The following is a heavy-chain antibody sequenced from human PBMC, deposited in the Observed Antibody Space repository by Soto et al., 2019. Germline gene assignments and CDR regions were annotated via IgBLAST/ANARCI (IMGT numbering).Heavy chain of an antibody. V-gene: IGHV3-74*01. J-gene: IGHJ4*02. CDR3: AREVQNYDVWSGYSHFDY. CDR1: GFTFSSYW. CDR2: INSDGSST. Sequence: GGSLRLSCAASGFTFSSYWMHWVRHAPGKGLVWVSRINSDGSSTSYADSVKGRFTISRDNAKNTLYLQMNSLRAEDTAVYYCAREVQNYDVWSGYSHFDYWGQGTLVTVS. D-gene: IGHD3-3*01.